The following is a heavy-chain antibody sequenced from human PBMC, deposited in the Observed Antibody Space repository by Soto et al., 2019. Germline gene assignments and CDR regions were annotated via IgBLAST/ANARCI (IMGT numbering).Heavy chain of an antibody. CDR2: ISYDGTNK. D-gene: IGHD3-10*01. Sequence: GGSLRLSCAASGFCFGRHTMNWIRQAPGKGLEWVASISYDGTNKYYADSVKGRFTISRDNSKNTLYLQMNSLRAEDTAVYYCARDSYYYGSGSYYWFDPWGQGTLVTVSS. J-gene: IGHJ5*02. CDR1: GFCFGRHT. CDR3: ARDSYYYGSGSYYWFDP. V-gene: IGHV3-30*04.